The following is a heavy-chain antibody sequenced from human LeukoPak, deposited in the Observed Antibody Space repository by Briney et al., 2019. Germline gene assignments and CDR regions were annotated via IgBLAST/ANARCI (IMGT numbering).Heavy chain of an antibody. Sequence: SETLSLTCTISRGSISSYSWSWIRQPPGQGLEWIGYISTGGSTNYNPSLKSRVTISVDTSKNQFSLNLSSVTAADTAVYYCARRRTTGTTGYFDYWGQGTLVTVSS. CDR1: RGSISSYS. V-gene: IGHV4-4*09. J-gene: IGHJ4*02. CDR2: ISTGGST. D-gene: IGHD1-1*01. CDR3: ARRRTTGTTGYFDY.